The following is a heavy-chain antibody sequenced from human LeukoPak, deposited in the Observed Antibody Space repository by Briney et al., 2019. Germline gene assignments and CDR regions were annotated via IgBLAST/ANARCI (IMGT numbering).Heavy chain of an antibody. Sequence: GGSLRLSCAASGINFDKAWMTWVRQTPGKGLEWLGLMESKPDGETTIYAAPVKDRFIISRDDSTSTLYLQMNSLKTEDTGVYYCVTDLTTYWGQGTLVTVSS. CDR3: VTDLTTY. CDR1: GINFDKAW. CDR2: MESKPDGETT. V-gene: IGHV3-15*04. J-gene: IGHJ4*02. D-gene: IGHD3-9*01.